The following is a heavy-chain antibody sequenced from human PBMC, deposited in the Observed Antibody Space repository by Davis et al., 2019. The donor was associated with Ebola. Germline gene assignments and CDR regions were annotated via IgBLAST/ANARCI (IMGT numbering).Heavy chain of an antibody. Sequence: PSDILSPTFPPPGFSTSSSTWCSCVRQPPGKGLEWIGEIYHSGSTNYNPSLKSRVTISVDKSKNQFSLKLSSVTAADTAVYYCARAQLWINYFDYWGQGTLVTVSS. CDR1: GFSTSSSTW. J-gene: IGHJ4*02. CDR2: IYHSGST. V-gene: IGHV4-4*02. D-gene: IGHD5-18*01. CDR3: ARAQLWINYFDY.